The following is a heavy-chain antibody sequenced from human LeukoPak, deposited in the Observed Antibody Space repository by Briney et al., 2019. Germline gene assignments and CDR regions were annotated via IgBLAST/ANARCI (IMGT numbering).Heavy chain of an antibody. CDR1: GFAFDDYA. CDR3: AKAEYAFDI. CDR2: ISWNSGSI. J-gene: IGHJ3*02. V-gene: IGHV3-9*01. Sequence: GRSLRLSCAASGFAFDDYAMHWVRQAPGKGLEWVSGISWNSGSIGYVDSVKGRFTISRDNAKNSLYLQMNSLRAEDTALYYCAKAEYAFDIWGQGTMVTVSS.